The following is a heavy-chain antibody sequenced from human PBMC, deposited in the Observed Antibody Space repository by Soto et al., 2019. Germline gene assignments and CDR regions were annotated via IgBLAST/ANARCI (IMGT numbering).Heavy chain of an antibody. Sequence: EVQLVESGGGLVQPGESLRLSCAASGFTFSAFWMTWLRQAPGKGLEWVANIKRDGTVTHYGDSVEGRCTLSRENAQNAMFLQLNILRPEDTAMYYCSRSLSPPGEFFYDAFDVWGQGTVVPVSS. CDR3: SRSLSPPGEFFYDAFDV. J-gene: IGHJ3*01. D-gene: IGHD2-21*01. V-gene: IGHV3-7*05. CDR1: GFTFSAFW. CDR2: IKRDGTVT.